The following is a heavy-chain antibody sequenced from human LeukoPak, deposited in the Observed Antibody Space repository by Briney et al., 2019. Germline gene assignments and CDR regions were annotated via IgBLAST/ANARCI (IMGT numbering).Heavy chain of an antibody. CDR1: GFTFSSYG. CDR3: ARDAGIFTRYDY. CDR2: IWYDGSNK. D-gene: IGHD1-26*01. Sequence: GRPLRLSCAASGFTFSSYGMHWVRQAPGKGLEWVAVIWYDGSNKYYADSVKGRFTISRDNSKNTLYLQMNSLRAEDTAVYYCARDAGIFTRYDYWGQGTLVTVSS. V-gene: IGHV3-33*01. J-gene: IGHJ4*02.